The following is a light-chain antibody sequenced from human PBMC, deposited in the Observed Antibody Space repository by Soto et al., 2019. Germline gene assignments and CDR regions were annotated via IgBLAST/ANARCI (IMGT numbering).Light chain of an antibody. Sequence: DIQMTQSPSSLSASVGDRVTITCRASQGIRNDLGWYQQKPGKAPKLLIYDASSLESGVPSRFSGSGSGTEFTLTISSLQPDDSATYFCQQYSTYWTFGQGTKVDIK. CDR1: QGIRND. V-gene: IGKV1-17*01. CDR2: DAS. J-gene: IGKJ1*01. CDR3: QQYSTYWT.